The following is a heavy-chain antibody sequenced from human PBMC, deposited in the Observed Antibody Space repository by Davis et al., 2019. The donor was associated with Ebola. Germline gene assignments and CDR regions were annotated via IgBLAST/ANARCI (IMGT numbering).Heavy chain of an antibody. D-gene: IGHD2-8*02. V-gene: IGHV3-33*08. CDR1: GFTFSSYS. CDR2: IWYDGSNK. J-gene: IGHJ5*02. CDR3: ARTVTDGLFVA. Sequence: GGSLRLSCAASGFTFSSYSMNWVRQAPGKGLEWVAVIWYDGSNKYYADSVKGRFTISRDNAKNSLYLQMNSLRAEDTAVYYCARTVTDGLFVAWGQGTLVTVSS.